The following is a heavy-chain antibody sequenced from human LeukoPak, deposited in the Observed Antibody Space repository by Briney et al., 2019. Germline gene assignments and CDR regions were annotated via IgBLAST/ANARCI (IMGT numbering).Heavy chain of an antibody. CDR1: GGSISSYY. CDR2: IYYSGST. J-gene: IGHJ4*02. CDR3: ARGRPGRDGVLLYFDY. D-gene: IGHD2-2*01. Sequence: SETQSLTCTVSGGSISSYYWSWIRQPPGKGLEWIGYIYYSGSTNYNPSLKSRVTISVDTSKNQFSLKLSSVTAADTAVYYCARGRPGRDGVLLYFDYWGQGTLVTVSS. V-gene: IGHV4-59*08.